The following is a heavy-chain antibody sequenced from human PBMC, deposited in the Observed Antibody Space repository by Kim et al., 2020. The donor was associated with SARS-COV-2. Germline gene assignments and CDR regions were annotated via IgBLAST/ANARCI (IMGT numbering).Heavy chain of an antibody. Sequence: GGSLRLSCAASGFTFSSYGMHWVRQAPGKGLEWVAVIWYDGSNKYYADSVKGRFTISRDNSKNTLYLQMNSLRAEDTAVYYCARGGAHRTIFGVVMPRYYGMDVWGQGTTVTVSS. CDR1: GFTFSSYG. J-gene: IGHJ6*02. V-gene: IGHV3-33*01. CDR3: ARGGAHRTIFGVVMPRYYGMDV. CDR2: IWYDGSNK. D-gene: IGHD3-3*01.